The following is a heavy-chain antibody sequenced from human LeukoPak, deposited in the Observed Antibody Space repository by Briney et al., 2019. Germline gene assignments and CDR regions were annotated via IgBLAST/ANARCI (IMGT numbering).Heavy chain of an antibody. CDR1: GFTFSNYA. J-gene: IGHJ4*02. V-gene: IGHV3-23*01. Sequence: PGGSLRLSCAASGFTFSNYAMSWVRQAPGRGLEWVSAISGSGGTYYVDSVKGRFTISRDNSKNTLYLQMNRLRAEDTALYYCAKGAGSYPFDYWGQGTLVTVSS. CDR3: AKGAGSYPFDY. D-gene: IGHD3-10*01. CDR2: ISGSGGT.